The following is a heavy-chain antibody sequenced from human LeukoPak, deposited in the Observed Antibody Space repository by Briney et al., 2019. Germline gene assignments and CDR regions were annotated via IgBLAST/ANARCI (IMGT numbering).Heavy chain of an antibody. CDR1: GFTFSSYA. V-gene: IGHV3-15*01. CDR2: IKSKTDGGTT. J-gene: IGHJ4*02. CDR3: TTTEQNYYDSSGYHDY. Sequence: GGSLRLSCAASGFTFSSYAMSWVRQAPGKGLEWVGRIKSKTDGGTTDYAAPAKGRFTISRDDSKNTLYPQMNSLKTEDTAVYYCTTTEQNYYDSSGYHDYWGQGTLVTVSS. D-gene: IGHD3-22*01.